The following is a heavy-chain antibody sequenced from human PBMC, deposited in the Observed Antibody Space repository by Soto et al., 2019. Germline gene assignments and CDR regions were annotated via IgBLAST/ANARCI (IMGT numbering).Heavy chain of an antibody. V-gene: IGHV3-7*03. CDR2: IKQDVSEK. Sequence: GGSLRLSCAASGFPFSSYAMSCVRQAPGKGLEWVANIKQDVSEKYYVDSVKGRFTISRDNAKNSLYLQMNSLRAEDTAVYYCAREIWDRSVLSLDYWGQGTPVTVSS. CDR3: AREIWDRSVLSLDY. D-gene: IGHD3-22*01. CDR1: GFPFSSYA. J-gene: IGHJ4*02.